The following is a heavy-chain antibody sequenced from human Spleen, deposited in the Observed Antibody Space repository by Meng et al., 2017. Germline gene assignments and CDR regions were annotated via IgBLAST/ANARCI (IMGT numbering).Heavy chain of an antibody. CDR2: INTNTGNP. CDR1: GYTFTTYA. Sequence: QVQLVQSGSDLKKTGAPVTVSCKASGYTFTTYAINWVRQAPGQGLEWMGWINTNTGNPTYAQGSTGRFVFSLATSVSTAYLQISNLKAEDTAVYYCARPSVAGNWYFDLWGRGTLVTVSS. J-gene: IGHJ2*01. CDR3: ARPSVAGNWYFDL. D-gene: IGHD6-19*01. V-gene: IGHV7-4-1*02.